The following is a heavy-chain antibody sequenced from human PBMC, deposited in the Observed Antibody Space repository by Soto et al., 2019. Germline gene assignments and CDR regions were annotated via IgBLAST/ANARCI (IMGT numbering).Heavy chain of an antibody. Sequence: ASVKVSWKASGYTFTSYYMHWVRQAPGQGLEWMGIINPSGGSTSYAQKFQGRVTMTRDTSTSTVYMELSSLRSEDTAVYYCARFFSPESGYSYGSGSYDFDYWGQGTLVTVSS. CDR3: ARFFSPESGYSYGSGSYDFDY. CDR1: GYTFTSYY. CDR2: INPSGGST. D-gene: IGHD3-10*01. J-gene: IGHJ4*02. V-gene: IGHV1-46*01.